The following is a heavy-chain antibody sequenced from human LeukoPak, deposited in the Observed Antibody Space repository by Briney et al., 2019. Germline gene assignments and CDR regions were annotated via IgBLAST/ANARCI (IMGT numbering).Heavy chain of an antibody. Sequence: GGSLRLSCATSEFTFSSYSMNWVRQAPGKGLEWVSCISSSSSYIYYTDSVKGRFTISRDNAKNSLTLQMNSLRAEDTAVYYCARDLKYYDSSGFDYWGQGTLVTVSS. CDR2: ISSSSSYI. CDR1: EFTFSSYS. J-gene: IGHJ4*02. D-gene: IGHD3-22*01. V-gene: IGHV3-21*01. CDR3: ARDLKYYDSSGFDY.